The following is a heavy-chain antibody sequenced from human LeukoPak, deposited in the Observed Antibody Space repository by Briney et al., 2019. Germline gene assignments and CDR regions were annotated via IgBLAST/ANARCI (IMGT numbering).Heavy chain of an antibody. CDR2: VNHSESN. CDR1: GGSYSNYY. Sequence: SEXLSLTCAGYGGSYSNYYWSWVRQPPGKGLEWIGEVNHSESNNYNPSLTSRGSISVDTSKNQFSLKLSSVTAADTAVYYCAAQIAARVYWGQGSLVTVSP. CDR3: AAQIAARVY. J-gene: IGHJ4*02. V-gene: IGHV4-34*01. D-gene: IGHD6-6*01.